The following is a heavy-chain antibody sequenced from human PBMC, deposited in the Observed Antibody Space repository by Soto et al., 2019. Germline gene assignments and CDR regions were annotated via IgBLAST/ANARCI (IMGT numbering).Heavy chain of an antibody. J-gene: IGHJ5*02. CDR1: GFSLSTSGVG. D-gene: IGHD3-22*01. V-gene: IGHV2-5*02. Sequence: QITLKESGPTLVKPTQTLTLTCTFSGFSLSTSGVGVGWIRQPPGKALEWLALIYWDDDKRYSPSLKSRLTITKDTSIIQVDLTMVNMNPVDTDTYYCAHSGWLFPYSTGFDPLGNGILVTVSS. CDR2: IYWDDDK. CDR3: AHSGWLFPYSTGFDP.